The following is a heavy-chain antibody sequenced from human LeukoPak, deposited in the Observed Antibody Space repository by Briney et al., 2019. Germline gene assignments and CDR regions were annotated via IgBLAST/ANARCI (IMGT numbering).Heavy chain of an antibody. Sequence: ASVKVSCKASGYTFTSYGISWVRQAPGQGLEWMGWISAYNGNTNHAQKLQGRLAMTTDTSTSTAYMELRDLRSDDTAVYYCARDRTVAAAGNFYYDMDVWGVGTSVTVSS. D-gene: IGHD6-13*01. V-gene: IGHV1-18*01. CDR2: ISAYNGNT. J-gene: IGHJ6*03. CDR1: GYTFTSYG. CDR3: ARDRTVAAAGNFYYDMDV.